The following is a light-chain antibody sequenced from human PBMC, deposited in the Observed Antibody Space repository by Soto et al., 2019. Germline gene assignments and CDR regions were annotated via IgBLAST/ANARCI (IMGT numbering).Light chain of an antibody. CDR1: QSISYSSNRKNY. Sequence: DIVMTQSQDSLAVSLGERATINCKSSQSISYSSNRKNYLAWFQQRPGQPPKLLIYWASTRESGVSDRCSDGGSGTDFPRTITGLQAEEAAVYYCQQYSTTPYTFGQGTKLEIK. CDR3: QQYSTTPYT. CDR2: WAS. V-gene: IGKV4-1*01. J-gene: IGKJ2*01.